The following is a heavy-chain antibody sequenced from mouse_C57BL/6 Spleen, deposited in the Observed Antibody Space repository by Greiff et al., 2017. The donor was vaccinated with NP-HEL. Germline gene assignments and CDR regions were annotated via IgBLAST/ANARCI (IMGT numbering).Heavy chain of an antibody. V-gene: IGHV1-15*01. CDR1: GYTFTDYE. J-gene: IGHJ3*01. D-gene: IGHD4-1*01. CDR2: IDPETGGT. Sequence: VQLQQSGAELVRPGASVTLSCKASGYTFTDYEMHWVKQTPVHGLEWIGAIDPETGGTAYNQKFKGKAILTADKSSSTAYMELRSLTSEDSAVYYCTREGDWAWFAYWGQETLVTVSA. CDR3: TREGDWAWFAY.